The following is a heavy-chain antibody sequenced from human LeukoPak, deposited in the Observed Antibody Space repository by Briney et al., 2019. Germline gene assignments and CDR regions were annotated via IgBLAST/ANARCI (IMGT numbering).Heavy chain of an antibody. Sequence: PSETLSLTCTVSGGSISSGDYYWSWIRQPPGKGLEWIGYIYYSGSTYYNPSLKSRVTISVDTSKNQFSLKLSSVTAADTAVYYCARVRAPYYFDYWGQGTLVTVSS. CDR1: GGSISSGDYY. V-gene: IGHV4-30-4*08. CDR3: ARVRAPYYFDY. CDR2: IYYSGST. J-gene: IGHJ4*02.